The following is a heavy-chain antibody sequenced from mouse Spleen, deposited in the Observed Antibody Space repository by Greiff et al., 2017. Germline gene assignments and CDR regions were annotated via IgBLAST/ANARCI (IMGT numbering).Heavy chain of an antibody. CDR2: IDPETGGT. CDR1: GYTFTDYE. CDR3: TRWSYYGSSPFAY. D-gene: IGHD1-1*01. J-gene: IGHJ3*01. Sequence: QVQLQQPGAELVRPGASVTLSCKASGYTFTDYEMHWVKQTPVHGLEWIGAIDPETGGTAYNQKFKGKAILTADKSSSTAYMELRSLTSEDSAVYYCTRWSYYGSSPFAYWGQGTLVTVSA. V-gene: IGHV1-15*01.